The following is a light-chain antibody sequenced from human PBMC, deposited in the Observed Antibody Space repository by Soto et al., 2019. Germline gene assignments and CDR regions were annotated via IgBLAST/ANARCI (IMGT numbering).Light chain of an antibody. CDR1: QGIRKD. CDR2: AAS. V-gene: IGKV1-6*01. Sequence: ASQMTQSPSALSSSVVDRDTISCRASQGIRKDLGWYQVKPGKATKLLIYAASTLQSGVPSRFSGSASGTDFTLTISSLQPEDFATXXXLQXYXYXXTXGQGTXVDI. J-gene: IGKJ1*01. CDR3: LQXYXYXXT.